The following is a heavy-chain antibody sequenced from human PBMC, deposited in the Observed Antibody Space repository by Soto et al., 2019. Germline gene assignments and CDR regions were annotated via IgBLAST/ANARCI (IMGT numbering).Heavy chain of an antibody. V-gene: IGHV3-74*03. CDR2: INSAGSAS. CDR3: ATGGYSYGWGY. CDR1: GFTFSSYW. Sequence: EVQLVESGGGLVQPGGSLRLSCVGSGFTFSSYWMHWVRQVRGKGPVWVSRINSAGSASTYVDFVKGRFTVSRDNAKNTLYLEMNSQSAEDTAVYYCATGGYSYGWGYWGQGTLVTVSS. D-gene: IGHD5-18*01. J-gene: IGHJ4*02.